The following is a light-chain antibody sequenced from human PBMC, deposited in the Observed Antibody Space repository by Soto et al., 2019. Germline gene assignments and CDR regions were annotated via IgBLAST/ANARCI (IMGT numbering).Light chain of an antibody. CDR3: QQYDNWPPFT. J-gene: IGKJ5*01. CDR1: QSVGNN. CDR2: DAS. V-gene: IGKV3-15*01. Sequence: EIVMTQSPGTLSVSPGERVTLSCRASQSVGNNLAWHQQRPGQAPRLLIYDASTRATGIPARFSGSGSGTEFTLSISSLQSEDFAFYYCQQYDNWPPFTFGQGTRLEIK.